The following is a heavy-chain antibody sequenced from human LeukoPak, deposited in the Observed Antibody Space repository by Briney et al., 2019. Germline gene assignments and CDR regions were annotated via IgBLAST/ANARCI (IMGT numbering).Heavy chain of an antibody. V-gene: IGHV3-74*01. D-gene: IGHD2-2*01. J-gene: IGHJ4*02. Sequence: GGSLRLSCTASGFTFSSYWMHWVRQAPGKGLVWVSRINSDGSSTSYADSVKGRFTISRDNAKNTLYLQMNSLRAEDTAVYYCARKSGYCSSTSFPDYWGQGTLVTVSS. CDR2: INSDGSST. CDR1: GFTFSSYW. CDR3: ARKSGYCSSTSFPDY.